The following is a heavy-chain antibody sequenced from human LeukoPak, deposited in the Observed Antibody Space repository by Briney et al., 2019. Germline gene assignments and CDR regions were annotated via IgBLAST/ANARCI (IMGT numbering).Heavy chain of an antibody. V-gene: IGHV4-39*07. CDR2: INHSGST. CDR3: ASGPHIGYCSSTSCSRPLRI. D-gene: IGHD2-2*01. CDR1: GGSIISTSYY. J-gene: IGHJ3*02. Sequence: SETLSLTCTVSGGSIISTSYYWSWIRQPPGKGLEWIGEINHSGSTNYNPSLKSRVTISVDTSKNQFSLKLSSVTAADTAVYYCASGPHIGYCSSTSCSRPLRIWGQGTMVTVSS.